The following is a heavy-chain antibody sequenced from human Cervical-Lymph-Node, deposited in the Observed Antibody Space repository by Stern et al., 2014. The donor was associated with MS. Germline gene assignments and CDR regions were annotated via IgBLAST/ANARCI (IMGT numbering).Heavy chain of an antibody. J-gene: IGHJ3*01. CDR2: IGWDDDK. CDR1: GLSLSSSGVR. Sequence: QVTLRESGPALVKSTQTLTLTCSFSGLSLSSSGVRVSWIRQPPGKALEWLARIGWDDDKFYTPSLRTRLTISKDTSKNQVVLAMTDVNPVDTATYYCARIQAHHCISGVCSNDAFDVWGQGTLVTVSS. CDR3: ARIQAHHCISGVCSNDAFDV. V-gene: IGHV2-70*04. D-gene: IGHD2-15*01.